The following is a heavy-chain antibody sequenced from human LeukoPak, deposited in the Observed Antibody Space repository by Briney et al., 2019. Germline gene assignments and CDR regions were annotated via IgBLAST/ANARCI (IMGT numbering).Heavy chain of an antibody. D-gene: IGHD2-2*01. Sequence: SETLSLTCTVSGGSISSYYWSWIRQPAGKGLKWIGRIYTSGSTNYNPSLKSRVTMSVDTSKNQFSLKLSSVTAADTAVYYCARTKVRYCSSTSCYRSGRWFDPWGQGTLVTVSS. J-gene: IGHJ5*02. CDR1: GGSISSYY. CDR2: IYTSGST. CDR3: ARTKVRYCSSTSCYRSGRWFDP. V-gene: IGHV4-4*07.